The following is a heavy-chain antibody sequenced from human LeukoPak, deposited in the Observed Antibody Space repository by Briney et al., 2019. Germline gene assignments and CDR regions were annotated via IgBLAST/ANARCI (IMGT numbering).Heavy chain of an antibody. D-gene: IGHD3-22*01. V-gene: IGHV4-4*07. Sequence: SETLSLTCTVSGGSISSYYWSWIRQPAGKGLEWIGRIYTSGSTNYNPSLKSRVTMSVDTSKNQFSLKLSSVTAADTAVYYCARVSFAGDSSGYYVDYWGQGTLVTVSS. CDR2: IYTSGST. CDR3: ARVSFAGDSSGYYVDY. J-gene: IGHJ4*02. CDR1: GGSISSYY.